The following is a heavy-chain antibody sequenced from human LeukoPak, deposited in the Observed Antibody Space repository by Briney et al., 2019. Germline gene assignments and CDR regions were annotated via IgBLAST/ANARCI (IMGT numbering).Heavy chain of an antibody. J-gene: IGHJ3*02. V-gene: IGHV4-59*01. CDR1: GGSISSYY. CDR3: ASSPPKGRDEYAFDI. Sequence: SETLSLTCTVSGGSISSYYWSWIRQPPGKGLEWIGYIYYSGSTNYNPSLKSRVTISVDTSKNQFSLKLSSVTAADTAVYYCASSPPKGRDEYAFDIWGQGTMVTVSS. D-gene: IGHD2/OR15-2a*01. CDR2: IYYSGST.